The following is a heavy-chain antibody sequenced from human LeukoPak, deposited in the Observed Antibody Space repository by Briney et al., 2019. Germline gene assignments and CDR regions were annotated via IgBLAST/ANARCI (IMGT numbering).Heavy chain of an antibody. CDR3: ARGSGTYPFFDY. CDR1: GSTFTNYW. V-gene: IGHV5-51*01. J-gene: IGHJ4*02. Sequence: GESLQISYQVSGSTFTNYWIGWVRQLPGKGLEWMGIIYPGDSGTRYIPSFQGQVTISADKSITTAYLQWSSPKASATAMYYCARGSGTYPFFDYWGQGTLVTVSS. CDR2: IYPGDSGT. D-gene: IGHD1-26*01.